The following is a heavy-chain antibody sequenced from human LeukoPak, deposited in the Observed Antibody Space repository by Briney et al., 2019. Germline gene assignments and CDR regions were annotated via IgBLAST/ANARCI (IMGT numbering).Heavy chain of an antibody. CDR2: TSDTGGST. V-gene: IGHV3-23*01. J-gene: IGHJ4*02. Sequence: GGSLRLSCAASTFNFTKSAMSWLRQAPGKGLEWVSGTSDTGGSTYYADTVKGRFTISRDNSKNTLYLQMNSLRVEDTAVYYCASAGTAMGRPFYFDYWGQGTLVTVSS. CDR3: ASAGTAMGRPFYFDY. D-gene: IGHD6-13*01. CDR1: TFNFTKSA.